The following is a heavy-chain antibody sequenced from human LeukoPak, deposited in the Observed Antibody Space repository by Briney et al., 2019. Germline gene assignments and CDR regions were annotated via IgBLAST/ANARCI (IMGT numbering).Heavy chain of an antibody. J-gene: IGHJ4*02. D-gene: IGHD6-6*01. Sequence: RPSETLSLTCTVSGGSISSYYWSWIRQPPGKGLEWIGYIYTSGSTNYNPSLKSRVTISVDTSKNQFPLKLSSVTAADTAVYYCARHSSSSAYFDYWGQGTLVTVSS. V-gene: IGHV4-4*09. CDR3: ARHSSSSAYFDY. CDR2: IYTSGST. CDR1: GGSISSYY.